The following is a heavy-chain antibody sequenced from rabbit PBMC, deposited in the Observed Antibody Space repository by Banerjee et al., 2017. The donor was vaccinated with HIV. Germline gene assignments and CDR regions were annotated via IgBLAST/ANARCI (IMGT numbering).Heavy chain of an antibody. V-gene: IGHV1S43*01. CDR3: ARDAGSSYYIHYFNL. CDR2: IYTTSGST. D-gene: IGHD8-1*01. J-gene: IGHJ4*01. Sequence: QQQLEESGGGLVKPGGTLTLTCKASGIDFSSYYRMCWVRQAPGRGLELIACIYTTSGSTWYASWVNGRFTISRSTSLNTVDLQMTSLTAADTATYFCARDAGSSYYIHYFNLWGPGTLVTVS. CDR1: GIDFSSYYR.